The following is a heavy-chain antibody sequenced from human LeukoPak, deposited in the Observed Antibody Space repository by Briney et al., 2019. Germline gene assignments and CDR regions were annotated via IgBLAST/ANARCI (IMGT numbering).Heavy chain of an antibody. Sequence: SETLSLTCTVSGGSITSYYWSWIRQPAGKGLEWIGRIYTGGSSNYNPSLKSRVTMSVDRSKNQFSLKLDSVTAADTAVYYCARDKSVYHGDYFDYWGQGILITVSS. V-gene: IGHV4-4*07. CDR2: IYTGGSS. D-gene: IGHD3-3*01. CDR3: ARDKSVYHGDYFDY. J-gene: IGHJ4*02. CDR1: GGSITSYY.